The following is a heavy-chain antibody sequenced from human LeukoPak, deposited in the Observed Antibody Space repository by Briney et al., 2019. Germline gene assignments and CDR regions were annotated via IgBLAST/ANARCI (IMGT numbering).Heavy chain of an antibody. CDR2: IYTCGST. V-gene: IGHV4-4*09. Sequence: MSSETLSLTCTVSGGSISSYYWSWIRQPPGKGLEWIGYIYTCGSTNYNPSLKSRVTITVDTSKNQFSLKLSSVTAADTAVYYCARHQKRWELPVYDYWGQGTLVTVSS. J-gene: IGHJ4*02. CDR3: ARHQKRWELPVYDY. D-gene: IGHD1-26*01. CDR1: GGSISSYY.